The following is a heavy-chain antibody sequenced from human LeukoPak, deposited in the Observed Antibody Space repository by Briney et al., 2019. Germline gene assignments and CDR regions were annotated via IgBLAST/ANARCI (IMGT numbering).Heavy chain of an antibody. CDR3: ARDDGPWYFQQ. V-gene: IGHV4-31*03. D-gene: IGHD4-17*01. J-gene: IGHJ1*01. Sequence: SETLSLTCTVSGASISSGGSYWSWIRQHPGRGLECIGYIPYSGRTYYNPSLKSRVTISVDTSKNQFSLKLSSVTAADTAVYYCARDDGPWYFQQWGQGTLVTVSS. CDR2: IPYSGRT. CDR1: GASISSGGSY.